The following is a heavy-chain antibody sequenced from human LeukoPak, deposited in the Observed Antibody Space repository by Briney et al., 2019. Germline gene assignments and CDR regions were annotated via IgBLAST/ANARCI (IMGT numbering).Heavy chain of an antibody. D-gene: IGHD1-26*01. CDR3: ATTTIRLGY. V-gene: IGHV4-39*07. J-gene: IGHJ4*02. CDR1: GGSITSSIKY. CDR2: IYYSGTT. Sequence: SETLSLTCTVSGGSITSSIKYWGWIRQPPGKGLEWIGSIYYSGTTYYNPSLKSRVTISVDTSKNEFSLKLSSVTAADTAVYYCATTTIRLGYWGQGTLVTVSS.